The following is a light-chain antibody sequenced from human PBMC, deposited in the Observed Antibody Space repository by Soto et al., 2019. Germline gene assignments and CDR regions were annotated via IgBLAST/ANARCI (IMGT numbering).Light chain of an antibody. CDR2: DTN. V-gene: IGLV7-46*01. CDR1: TGAVTSGHY. CDR3: LLSYSGAHAM. J-gene: IGLJ7*01. Sequence: QAVVTQEPSLTVSPGGTVTLTCGSSTGAVTSGHYPYWFQQKPGQAPRTLIYDTNNKHSWTPARFSGSLLGGKAALTLSGAQPEDEAEYYCLLSYSGAHAMFGGGTQLTVL.